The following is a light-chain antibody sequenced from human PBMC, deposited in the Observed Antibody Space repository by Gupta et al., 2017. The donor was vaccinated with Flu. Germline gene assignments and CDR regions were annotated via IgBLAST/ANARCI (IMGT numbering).Light chain of an antibody. CDR2: TNN. CDR3: AAWDDSLHGPL. V-gene: IGLV1-44*01. CDR1: SSNIEINA. Sequence: QSVLSQPPSASGTPGQRVTISCSGGSSNIEINAVHWYQQFPGTAPKLLIYTNNQRPAGVPDRFSASKSGASASLAIVGLQSEEEAEYYCAAWDDSLHGPLFGGGTKLTVL. J-gene: IGLJ2*01.